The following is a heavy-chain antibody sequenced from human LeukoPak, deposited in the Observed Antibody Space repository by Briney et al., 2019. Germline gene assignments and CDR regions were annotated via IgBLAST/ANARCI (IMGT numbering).Heavy chain of an antibody. V-gene: IGHV3-33*01. CDR1: GFTFSSYG. Sequence: QPGRSLRLSCAASGFTFSSYGMHWVRQAPGKGLEWVAVIWYDGSNKYYADSVKGRFTISRDNSKNTLYLQMNSLRAEDTAVYYCARDRGFSYGIDFWGQGTLVTVSS. D-gene: IGHD5-18*01. J-gene: IGHJ4*02. CDR3: ARDRGFSYGIDF. CDR2: IWYDGSNK.